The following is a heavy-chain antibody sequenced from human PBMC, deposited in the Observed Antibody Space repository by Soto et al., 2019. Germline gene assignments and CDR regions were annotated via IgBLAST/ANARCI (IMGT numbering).Heavy chain of an antibody. CDR2: ISGSGGDT. V-gene: IGHV3-23*01. CDR1: GFTFSNYA. Sequence: EVQLLESGGGLVQPGGSLRLSCAASGFTFSNYAVGWVRQAPGKGLEWVSVISGSGGDTYYAGSVKGRFTISRDNSKNPLYLQRNSLRAEDTALYYCAEGQGSSCYNPHDYWGQGTLVTVSS. J-gene: IGHJ4*02. CDR3: AEGQGSSCYNPHDY. D-gene: IGHD2-15*01.